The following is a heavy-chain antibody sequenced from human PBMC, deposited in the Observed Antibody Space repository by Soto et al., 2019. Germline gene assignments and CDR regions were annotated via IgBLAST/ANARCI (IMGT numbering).Heavy chain of an antibody. Sequence: QLQLQESGPGLVNPSETLSLTCTVSGGSISRTTDYWGWIRQPPGKGLEWIGNIYYSGNTYYNPSLQSRVTISGDTSKNQFSPKLTSATAADTAVYYCARRITRPERFDYWGQGALVTVSS. CDR3: ARRITRPERFDY. CDR1: GGSISRTTDY. CDR2: IYYSGNT. V-gene: IGHV4-39*01. D-gene: IGHD1-20*01. J-gene: IGHJ4*02.